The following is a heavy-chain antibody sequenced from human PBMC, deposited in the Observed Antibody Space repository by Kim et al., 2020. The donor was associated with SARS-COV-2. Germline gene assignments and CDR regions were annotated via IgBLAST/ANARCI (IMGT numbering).Heavy chain of an antibody. V-gene: IGHV1-2*02. D-gene: IGHD3-10*01. CDR1: GYTFTGYY. J-gene: IGHJ4*02. CDR2: INPNTGGS. Sequence: ASVKVSCKASGYTFTGYYMHWVRQAPGQGLEWMGWINPNTGGSTHAQKLQGRVTMTRDTSISTAYMELSRLRSDDTALYYCARGMSADSGGFYNPGNYWGQGTLVTVSS. CDR3: ARGMSADSGGFYNPGNY.